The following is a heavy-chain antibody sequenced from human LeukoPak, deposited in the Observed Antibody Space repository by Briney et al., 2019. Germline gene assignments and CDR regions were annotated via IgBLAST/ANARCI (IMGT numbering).Heavy chain of an antibody. V-gene: IGHV4-59*08. CDR3: ARHSPSWGSGTSMDV. CDR1: GGSISSYY. Sequence: PSETLSLTCTVSGGSISSYYWSWIRQPPGKGLEWIGYIYYSGSTNYNPSLKSRVTISVDTSKNQFSLKLSSVTAADTAVYYCARHSPSWGSGTSMDVWGQGTTVTVSS. J-gene: IGHJ6*02. D-gene: IGHD3-10*01. CDR2: IYYSGST.